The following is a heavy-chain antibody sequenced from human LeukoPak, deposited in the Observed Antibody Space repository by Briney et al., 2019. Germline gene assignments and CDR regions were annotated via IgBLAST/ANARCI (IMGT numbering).Heavy chain of an antibody. D-gene: IGHD3-10*01. CDR3: AKDPSRGFGESAYWYFDL. Sequence: GGSLRLSCAASGFTFDDYAMHWVRQAPGKGLEWVSGISWNSGSIGYADSVKGRFTISRDNAKNSLYLQMNSLRAEDTALYYCAKDPSRGFGESAYWYFDLWGRGTLVTISS. CDR1: GFTFDDYA. J-gene: IGHJ2*01. CDR2: ISWNSGSI. V-gene: IGHV3-9*01.